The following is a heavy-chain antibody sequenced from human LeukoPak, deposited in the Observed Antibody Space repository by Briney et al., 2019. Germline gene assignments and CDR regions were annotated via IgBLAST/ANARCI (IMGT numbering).Heavy chain of an antibody. J-gene: IGHJ4*02. V-gene: IGHV1-2*02. CDR2: INPNSGGT. D-gene: IGHD3-22*01. CDR3: ARGSREDTYYYDSSAALEYYYFDY. Sequence: ASVKVSCKASGYTFTGYYMHWVRQAPGQGLEWMGWINPNSGGTNYAQKFQGRVTMTRDTSISTAYMELRSLRSDDTAVYYCARGSREDTYYYDSSAALEYYYFDYWGQGTLVTVSS. CDR1: GYTFTGYY.